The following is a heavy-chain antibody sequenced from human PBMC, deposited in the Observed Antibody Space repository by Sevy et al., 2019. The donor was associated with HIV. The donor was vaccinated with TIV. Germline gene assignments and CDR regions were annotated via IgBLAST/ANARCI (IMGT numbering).Heavy chain of an antibody. D-gene: IGHD3-22*01. J-gene: IGHJ5*02. CDR3: AKLPAPYYDSSGLWFDP. CDR1: GFTFSSYG. CDR2: ISYDGSNK. V-gene: IGHV3-30*18. Sequence: GGSLRLSCAASGFTFSSYGMHWVRQAPGKGLEWVAVISYDGSNKYYADSVKGRFTIPRDNSKNTLYLQMNSLRAEDTAVYYCAKLPAPYYDSSGLWFDPWGQGTLVTVSS.